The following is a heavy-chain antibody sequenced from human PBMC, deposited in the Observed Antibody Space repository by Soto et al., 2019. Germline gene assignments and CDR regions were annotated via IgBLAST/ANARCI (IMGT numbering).Heavy chain of an antibody. V-gene: IGHV3-74*03. CDR2: INHDGSKT. J-gene: IGHJ4*02. CDR3: VREPWGFSGSWYDY. D-gene: IGHD5-12*01. Sequence: SLRLSCAASKFSFNNYWMHWVRQVPGKGPVWVSRINHDGSKTEYAYSVKGRFTISRDNTKNTLYLQMNSLRVDDTAMYYCVREPWGFSGSWYDYWGQGTLVPVSS. CDR1: KFSFNNYW.